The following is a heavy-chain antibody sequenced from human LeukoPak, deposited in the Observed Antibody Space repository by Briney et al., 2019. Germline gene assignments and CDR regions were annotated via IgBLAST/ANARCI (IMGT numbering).Heavy chain of an antibody. CDR3: ASWCSGGSCYVDY. V-gene: IGHV3-21*04. Sequence: GGSLRLSCAASGFTFSSYSMNWVRRAPGKGLEWVSSISSSSSYIYYADSVKGRFTISRDNAKNSLYLQMNSLRAEDTAVYYCASWCSGGSCYVDYWGQGTLVTVSS. CDR1: GFTFSSYS. D-gene: IGHD2-15*01. CDR2: ISSSSSYI. J-gene: IGHJ4*02.